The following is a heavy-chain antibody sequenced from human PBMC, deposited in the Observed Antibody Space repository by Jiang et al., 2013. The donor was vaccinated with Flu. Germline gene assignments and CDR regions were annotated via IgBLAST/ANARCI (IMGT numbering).Heavy chain of an antibody. CDR1: GGSISSGDNY. V-gene: IGHV4-31*03. CDR3: ARAKSTLLRQGYYFDY. CDR2: IHYSGST. Sequence: PGLVKPSQTLSLTCTVSGGSISSGDNYWSWIRQHPGKGLEWIGYIHYSGSTNYNPSLESRVTISVDASKNQFSLKLTSVTAADTAVYYCARAKSTLLRQGYYFDYWGQGTPVTVSS. J-gene: IGHJ4*02. D-gene: IGHD2-21*01.